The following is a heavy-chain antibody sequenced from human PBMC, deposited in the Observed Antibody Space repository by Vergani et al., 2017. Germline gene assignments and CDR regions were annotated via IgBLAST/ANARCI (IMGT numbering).Heavy chain of an antibody. J-gene: IGHJ4*02. Sequence: QVQLVQSGAEVKKPGASVEVSCKASGYTFTDYFMHWVRQAPGQGLEWRGWINPNSGGTNYAQKFQGRVTMTRDTSISTAYMELSNLRSDDTAVYYCAXVGTSSNRDYFDYWGQGTLVTVSS. V-gene: IGHV1-2*02. D-gene: IGHD2-2*01. CDR1: GYTFTDYF. CDR2: INPNSGGT. CDR3: AXVGTSSNRDYFDY.